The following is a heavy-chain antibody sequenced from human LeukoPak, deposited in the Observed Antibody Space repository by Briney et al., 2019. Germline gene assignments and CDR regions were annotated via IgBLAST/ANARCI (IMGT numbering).Heavy chain of an antibody. Sequence: PSETLSLTCAVYGGSISGYYWSWIRQPPGKGLEWIGEINHSGSTNYNPSLKSRVTISVDTSKNQFSLKLSSVTAADTAVYYCARGFHGYNYQRRIRNFDYWGQGTLVTVSS. CDR3: ARGFHGYNYQRRIRNFDY. CDR2: INHSGST. J-gene: IGHJ4*02. V-gene: IGHV4-34*01. D-gene: IGHD5-24*01. CDR1: GGSISGYY.